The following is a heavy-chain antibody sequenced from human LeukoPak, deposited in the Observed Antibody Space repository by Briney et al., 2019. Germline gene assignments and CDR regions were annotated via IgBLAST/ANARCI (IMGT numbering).Heavy chain of an antibody. V-gene: IGHV1-8*01. CDR1: GYTFTSYD. CDR2: MNPNSGNT. D-gene: IGHD3-22*01. Sequence: ASVKVSCKASGYTFTSYDINWVRQATGQRLEWMGWMNPNSGNTGYAQKFQSRVTMTRNTSIRTAYRELSSLRSEDTAVYYCARDLSGSGDYWGQGTLVTVSS. J-gene: IGHJ4*02. CDR3: ARDLSGSGDY.